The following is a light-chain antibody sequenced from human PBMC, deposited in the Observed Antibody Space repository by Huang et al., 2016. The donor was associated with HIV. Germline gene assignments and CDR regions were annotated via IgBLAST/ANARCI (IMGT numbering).Light chain of an antibody. V-gene: IGKV1-39*01. CDR1: QNINRY. CDR2: GAS. Sequence: GDRVIITCRASQNINRYLNWYQQQPGKAPKLLISGASKLQSGVPSSFSGSGSGTHFTLAISSLSPEDSATYYCQQSAVTPRTFGQGTKLEI. CDR3: QQSAVTPRT. J-gene: IGKJ2*01.